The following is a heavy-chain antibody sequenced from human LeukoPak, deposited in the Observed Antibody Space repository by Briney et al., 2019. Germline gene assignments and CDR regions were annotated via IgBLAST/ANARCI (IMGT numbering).Heavy chain of an antibody. V-gene: IGHV3-21*01. D-gene: IGHD3-22*01. CDR3: ARKGYDSSGLRFDP. CDR2: ISSSSSYI. CDR1: GFTFSSYS. Sequence: GGSLRLSCAASGFTFSSYSMNWVRQAPGEGLGWVSSISSSSSYIYYADSVKGRFTISRDNAKNSLYLQMNSLRAEDTAVYYCARKGYDSSGLRFDPWGQGTLVTVSS. J-gene: IGHJ5*02.